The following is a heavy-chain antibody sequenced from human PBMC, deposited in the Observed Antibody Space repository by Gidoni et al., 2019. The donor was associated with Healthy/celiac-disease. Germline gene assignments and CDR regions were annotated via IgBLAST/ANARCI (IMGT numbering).Heavy chain of an antibody. CDR3: ASPAVFGVVIGHTGFDP. D-gene: IGHD3-3*01. Sequence: QLQLQESGPGLVKTSESLSLTRTVSGGSLSSSTYYWGCSRPPQGTGREWIWSISYGGSTYPNPSLKLRCTVSMDTATTQFSLKLSSVTAADTAVYYCASPAVFGVVIGHTGFDPWGQGTLVTVSS. CDR1: GGSLSSSTYY. J-gene: IGHJ5*02. V-gene: IGHV4-39*01. CDR2: ISYGGST.